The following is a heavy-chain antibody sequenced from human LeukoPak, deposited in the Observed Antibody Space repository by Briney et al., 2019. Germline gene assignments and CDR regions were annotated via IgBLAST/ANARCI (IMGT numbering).Heavy chain of an antibody. CDR1: GFTFSLYG. D-gene: IGHD2-15*01. V-gene: IGHV3-30*18. Sequence: GRSLRLSCAASGFTFSLYGMHWVRQAPGKGLEWVAVISYDGSNKYYADSVKGQFTISRDNSKNTLYLQMNSQRAEDTAVYYCAKLPMEPGYCSGGSCSDIWGQGTMVTVSS. J-gene: IGHJ3*02. CDR2: ISYDGSNK. CDR3: AKLPMEPGYCSGGSCSDI.